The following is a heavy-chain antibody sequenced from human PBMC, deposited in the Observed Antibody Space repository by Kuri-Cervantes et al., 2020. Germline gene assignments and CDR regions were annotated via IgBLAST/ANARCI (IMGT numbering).Heavy chain of an antibody. CDR2: INPSGGST. J-gene: IGHJ3*02. CDR3: AREPVWGSYRINAFDI. V-gene: IGHV1-46*01. D-gene: IGHD3-16*02. CDR1: GYTFTSYG. Sequence: SVKVSCKASGYTFTSYGISWVRQAPGQGLEWMGIINPSGGSTSYAQKFQGRVTMTRDTSTSTVYMELSRLRSDDTAVYYCAREPVWGSYRINAFDIWGQGTMVTVSS.